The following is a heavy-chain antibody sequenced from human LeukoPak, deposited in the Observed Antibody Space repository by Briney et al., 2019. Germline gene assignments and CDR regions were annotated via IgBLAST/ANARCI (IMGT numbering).Heavy chain of an antibody. J-gene: IGHJ4*02. CDR3: ASHTYSYDSSGPLG. D-gene: IGHD3-22*01. Sequence: PSETLSLTCTVSGGSISSYYWSWIRQPPGKGLEWIGYIHYSGRNSYNPSLKSRVTISVDTSRNQFSLTLSSVTAADTAVYYCASHTYSYDSSGPLGWGQGTLVTVSS. CDR1: GGSISSYY. CDR2: IHYSGRN. V-gene: IGHV4-59*08.